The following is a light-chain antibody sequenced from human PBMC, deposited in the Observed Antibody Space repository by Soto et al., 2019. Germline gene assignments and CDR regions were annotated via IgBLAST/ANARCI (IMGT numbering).Light chain of an antibody. Sequence: QSALTQPDSVSGAPGQSITISCTGTSSDVGGYNYVSWYQQHPGRAPQLMSYDVSHRPSGVSNRFSGSRSGNTASLTISGLQAEDEADYYCSSYATSTTVLFGGGTMLTVL. J-gene: IGLJ2*01. CDR2: DVS. CDR1: SSDVGGYNY. V-gene: IGLV2-14*03. CDR3: SSYATSTTVL.